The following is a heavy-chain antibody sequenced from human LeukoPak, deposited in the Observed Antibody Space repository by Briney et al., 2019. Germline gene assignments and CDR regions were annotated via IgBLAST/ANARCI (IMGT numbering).Heavy chain of an antibody. J-gene: IGHJ3*02. CDR1: GFTFSSYP. Sequence: QPGGSLRLSCAASGFTFSSYPMSWVRQAPGKGLEWVSTVSAGGTTTFYADSVKGRFTISRDNSKNTLYLQVNSLTAEDTAVYYCARGNSDAFDIWGHGTMVTVSS. CDR2: VSAGGTTT. V-gene: IGHV3-23*01. CDR3: ARGNSDAFDI. D-gene: IGHD4-23*01.